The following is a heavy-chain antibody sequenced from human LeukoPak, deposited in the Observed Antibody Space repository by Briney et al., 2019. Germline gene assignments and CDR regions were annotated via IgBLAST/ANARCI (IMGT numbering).Heavy chain of an antibody. CDR1: GASISRGGYY. J-gene: IGHJ4*02. CDR2: FYYSRTT. CDR3: ARGDYGLYFFDS. D-gene: IGHD4-17*01. V-gene: IGHV4-31*03. Sequence: NPSQTLSLTCTVSGASISRGGYYWNWIRQHPREGLEWIGYFYYSRTTSYNPSLKSRATISVDTSNNQFSLKLSSVTAADTAVYYCARGDYGLYFFDSWGRGTLVTVSS.